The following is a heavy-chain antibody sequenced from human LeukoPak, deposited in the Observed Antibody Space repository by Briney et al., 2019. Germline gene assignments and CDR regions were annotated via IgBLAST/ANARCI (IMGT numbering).Heavy chain of an antibody. CDR2: IYPGDSDT. V-gene: IGHV5-51*01. J-gene: IGHJ4*02. CDR3: ASLPNWNYAGSDY. Sequence: GESLKISCKGSGYSFTSYWIGWVRQMPGKGLEWMGIIYPGDSDTRHSPSFQGQVTISADKSISTAYLQWSSLKASDTAMYYCASLPNWNYAGSDYWGQGTLVTVSS. D-gene: IGHD1-7*01. CDR1: GYSFTSYW.